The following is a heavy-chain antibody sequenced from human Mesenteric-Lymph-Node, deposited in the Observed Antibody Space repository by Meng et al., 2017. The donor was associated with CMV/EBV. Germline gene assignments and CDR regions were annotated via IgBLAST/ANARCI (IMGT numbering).Heavy chain of an antibody. CDR1: GFTFSAYA. D-gene: IGHD1-26*01. CDR2: ISYNEDNK. J-gene: IGHJ4*02. Sequence: GESLKISCAASGFTFSAYAMNWVRQAPGKGLEWVAVISYNEDNKYYTDSVKGRFTVSRDISTNTLYLRMNSLTIEDTAVYYCAREQWEVPHRPLDSWGRGTLVTVSS. CDR3: AREQWEVPHRPLDS. V-gene: IGHV3-30-3*01.